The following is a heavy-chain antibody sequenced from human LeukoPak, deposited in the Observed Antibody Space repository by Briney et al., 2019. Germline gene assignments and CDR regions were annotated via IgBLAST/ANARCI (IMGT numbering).Heavy chain of an antibody. CDR2: ISGSGGTT. CDR3: AKGPYCSGGSCWNYFDY. D-gene: IGHD2-15*01. Sequence: GGSLRLSCAASGFTFSNYAMSWVRQAPGKGLEWVSAISGSGGTTFHADSVKGRFTISRDKSKNTLYLQMNSLRAEDTAIYYCAKGPYCSGGSCWNYFDYWGQGTLVTVSS. V-gene: IGHV3-23*01. J-gene: IGHJ4*02. CDR1: GFTFSNYA.